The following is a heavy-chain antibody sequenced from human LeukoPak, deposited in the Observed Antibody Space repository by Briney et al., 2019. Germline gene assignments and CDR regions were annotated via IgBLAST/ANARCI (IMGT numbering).Heavy chain of an antibody. V-gene: IGHV1-69*06. Sequence: GASVKVSCKASGGTFSSYAISWVRQAPGQGLEWMGGIIPIFGTANYAQKFQGRVTITADKSTSTAYMELSSLRSEDTAVYYCARVQISYCSSTSCYAGDAFDIWGQGTMVTVSS. J-gene: IGHJ3*02. CDR3: ARVQISYCSSTSCYAGDAFDI. CDR2: IIPIFGTA. CDR1: GGTFSSYA. D-gene: IGHD2-2*01.